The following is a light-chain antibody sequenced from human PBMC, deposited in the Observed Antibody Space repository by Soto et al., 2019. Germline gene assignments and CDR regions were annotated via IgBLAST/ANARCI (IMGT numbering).Light chain of an antibody. J-gene: IGKJ2*01. Sequence: DIQMTQSPSSLSASVGDRVTITCRASQGIRDGLGWYQHKPGKAPKRLIDGASSLQSGVPSRFSGSGSVTEFTLTISSLQPEYCATYYCLQHNSYPYTFGQGTKLEIK. CDR2: GAS. CDR3: LQHNSYPYT. V-gene: IGKV1-17*01. CDR1: QGIRDG.